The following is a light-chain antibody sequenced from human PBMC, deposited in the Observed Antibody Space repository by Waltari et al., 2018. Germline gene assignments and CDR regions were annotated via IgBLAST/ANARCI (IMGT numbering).Light chain of an antibody. Sequence: VLTQEPSVTVSPGGTVTLTCASTTGVVTTRYYPNWFQQKPGQSPTTLIYETDKGHSCTPARFSGSLLGGKAALTLSNVQPEDEADYYCSLYYGDARWVFGGGTKLTVL. CDR1: TGVVTTRYY. CDR3: SLYYGDARWV. V-gene: IGLV7-43*01. CDR2: ETD. J-gene: IGLJ3*02.